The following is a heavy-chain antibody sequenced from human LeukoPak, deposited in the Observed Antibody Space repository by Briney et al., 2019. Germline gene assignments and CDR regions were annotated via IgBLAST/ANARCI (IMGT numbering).Heavy chain of an antibody. D-gene: IGHD3-16*01. CDR1: GFTFSSYG. Sequence: GGSLRLSRAASGFTFSSYGMHWVRQAPGKGLEWVAVIFNNGSREKYADSVKGRFTISRDNSKNTLFLQMNSLRAEDTRVYYCASDDALGDNVLDFWGQATMATVPS. CDR3: ASDDALGDNVLDF. J-gene: IGHJ3*01. V-gene: IGHV3-33*01. CDR2: IFNNGSRE.